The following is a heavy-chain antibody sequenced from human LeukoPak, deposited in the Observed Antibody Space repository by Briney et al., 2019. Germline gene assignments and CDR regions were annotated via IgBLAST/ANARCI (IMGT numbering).Heavy chain of an antibody. CDR2: IYYSGST. V-gene: IGHV4-31*03. Sequence: SETLSLTCTVSGGSISSGGYYWSWLRQHPGKGLEWIVYIYYSGSTYYNPSLKSRVTISVDTSKNQFSLKLSSVTAADTAVYYCARDRSGYDNIFDYWGQGTLVTVSS. J-gene: IGHJ4*02. CDR1: GGSISSGGYY. CDR3: ARDRSGYDNIFDY. D-gene: IGHD5-12*01.